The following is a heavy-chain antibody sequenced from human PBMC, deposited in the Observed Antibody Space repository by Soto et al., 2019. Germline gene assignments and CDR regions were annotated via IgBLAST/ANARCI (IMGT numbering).Heavy chain of an antibody. CDR3: ASPRGYSGYDRDPYYYYGMDV. CDR1: GGSFSGYY. CDR2: INHSGST. V-gene: IGHV4-34*01. D-gene: IGHD5-12*01. J-gene: IGHJ6*02. Sequence: SETLSLTCAVYGGSFSGYYWSWIRQPPGKGLEWIGEINHSGSTNYNPSLKSRVTISVDTSKNQFSLKLSSVTAADTAVYYCASPRGYSGYDRDPYYYYGMDVWGQGTTVTVS.